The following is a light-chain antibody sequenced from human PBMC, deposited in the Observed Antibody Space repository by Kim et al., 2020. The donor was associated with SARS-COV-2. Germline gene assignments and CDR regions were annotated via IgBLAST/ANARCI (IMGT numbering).Light chain of an antibody. Sequence: ATINCKSSQSVLYSSNNKNYLAWYQQKPGQPPKLLIYWASTRESGVPDRFSGSGSGTDFTLTISSLQAEDVAVYYCQQYYSTLRTFGQGTRLEIK. J-gene: IGKJ5*01. V-gene: IGKV4-1*01. CDR1: QSVLYSSNNKNY. CDR3: QQYYSTLRT. CDR2: WAS.